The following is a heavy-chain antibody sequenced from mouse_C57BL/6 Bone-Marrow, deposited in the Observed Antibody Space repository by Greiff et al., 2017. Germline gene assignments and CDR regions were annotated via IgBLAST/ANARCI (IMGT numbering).Heavy chain of an antibody. J-gene: IGHJ4*01. V-gene: IGHV1-55*01. CDR2: IYPGSGST. Sequence: QVQLQQPGAELVKPGASVKMSCKASGYTFTSYWITWVKQRPGQGLEWIGDIYPGSGSTNYNEKFKSKATLTVDTSSSTAYMQLSSLTSEDSAVYYCARCDGYSYYAMDYWGQGTSVTVSS. D-gene: IGHD2-3*01. CDR1: GYTFTSYW. CDR3: ARCDGYSYYAMDY.